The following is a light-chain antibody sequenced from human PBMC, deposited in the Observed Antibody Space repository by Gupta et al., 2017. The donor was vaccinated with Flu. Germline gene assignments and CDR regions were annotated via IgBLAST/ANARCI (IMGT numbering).Light chain of an antibody. Sequence: VTLGWPASIYCSRSQCRLRIKGYNYLDWFLQKPGHPPQLLIYLASRRASGVPYRFSGSGSGTDFTLKISRVEAEYVGVYYCTQALQTPSPFGQGTKVEIK. CDR2: LAS. CDR1: QCRLRIKGYNY. J-gene: IGKJ2*01. V-gene: IGKV2-28*01. CDR3: TQALQTPSP.